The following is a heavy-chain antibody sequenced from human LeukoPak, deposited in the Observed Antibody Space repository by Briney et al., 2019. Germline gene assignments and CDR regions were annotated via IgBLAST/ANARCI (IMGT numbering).Heavy chain of an antibody. CDR3: AKEKYYYDSSGNLDY. Sequence: GGSLRLSCAASEFTFSSYGMHWVRQAPGKGLEWVAVISNDGSNKYYADSVKGRFTISRDNSKNTLYLQMNSLRAEDTAVYYCAKEKYYYDSSGNLDYWGQGTLVTVSS. D-gene: IGHD3-22*01. CDR1: EFTFSSYG. J-gene: IGHJ4*02. V-gene: IGHV3-30*18. CDR2: ISNDGSNK.